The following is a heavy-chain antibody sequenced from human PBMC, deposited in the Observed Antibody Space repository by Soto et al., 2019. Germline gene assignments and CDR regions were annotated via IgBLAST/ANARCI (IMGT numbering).Heavy chain of an antibody. CDR2: ISWNSGSI. Sequence: EVQLVESGGGLVQPGRSLRLSCAASGFTFDDYAMHWVRQAPGKGLEWVSGISWNSGSIGYADSVKGRFTISRDNPKNSLYLQMNSLRAEDTALYYCAKDNGQWLETGAFDIWGQGTMVTVSS. CDR1: GFTFDDYA. V-gene: IGHV3-9*01. J-gene: IGHJ3*02. D-gene: IGHD6-19*01. CDR3: AKDNGQWLETGAFDI.